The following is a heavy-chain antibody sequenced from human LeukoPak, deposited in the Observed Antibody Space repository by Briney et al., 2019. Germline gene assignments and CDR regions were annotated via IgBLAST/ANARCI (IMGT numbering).Heavy chain of an antibody. Sequence: GGSLRLSCAASGFTFSSYAMSWVRQAPGKGLEWVSAISGSGGSTYYADSVKGRFTISRDNSKNTLYLQMNSLRAEDTAVYYCAKDLRDCSSTSCFPGPGAFDIWGQGTMVTVSS. CDR2: ISGSGGST. CDR1: GFTFSSYA. CDR3: AKDLRDCSSTSCFPGPGAFDI. V-gene: IGHV3-23*01. D-gene: IGHD2-2*01. J-gene: IGHJ3*02.